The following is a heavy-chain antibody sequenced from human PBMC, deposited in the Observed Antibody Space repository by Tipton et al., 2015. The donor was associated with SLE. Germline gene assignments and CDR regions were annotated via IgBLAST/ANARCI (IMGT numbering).Heavy chain of an antibody. CDR1: GGSFGGYY. CDR3: ARDSQFDWHSSLDV. D-gene: IGHD3-9*01. J-gene: IGHJ6*02. CDR2: INHSGIT. V-gene: IGHV4-34*01. Sequence: LRLSCAVYGGSFGGYYWSWIRQPPGKGLEWIGEINHSGITNYKPSLKSRLTTSVDTSKNQFSLSLSSVTAADTAVYFCARDSQFDWHSSLDVWGQGTTVIVSS.